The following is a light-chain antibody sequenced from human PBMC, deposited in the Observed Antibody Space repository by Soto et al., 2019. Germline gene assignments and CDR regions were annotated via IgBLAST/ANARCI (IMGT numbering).Light chain of an antibody. J-gene: IGLJ3*02. CDR3: SSYTSSDTLV. V-gene: IGLV2-14*01. CDR2: EVS. CDR1: SSDIGVYNL. Sequence: QSALTQPASVSGSPGQSITISCTGTSSDIGVYNLVSWYQQHPGKAPKLMIYEVSNRPSGVSNRFSGSKSGNMASLTISGLQAEDEADYYCSSYTSSDTLVFGGGTKLTVL.